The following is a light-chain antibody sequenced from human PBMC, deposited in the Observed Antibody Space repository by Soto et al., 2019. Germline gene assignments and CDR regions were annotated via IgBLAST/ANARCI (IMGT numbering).Light chain of an antibody. V-gene: IGLV2-14*01. CDR2: DVN. CDR1: SSDVGGYNY. CDR3: HSYTSSSTVV. Sequence: QSALTQPASVSGSPGQSITISCTGTSSDVGGYNYVSWYQQHPGKAPKLMIYDVNNRPSGVSNRFSGSKSGNTASLTISGLQAEDEADYYCHSYTSSSTVVFGGGTKLTVL. J-gene: IGLJ2*01.